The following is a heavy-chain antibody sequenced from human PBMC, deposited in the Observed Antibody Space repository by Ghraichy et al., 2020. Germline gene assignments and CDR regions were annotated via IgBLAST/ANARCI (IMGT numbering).Heavy chain of an antibody. CDR2: INHSGST. V-gene: IGHV4-34*01. Sequence: SETLSLTCAVYGGSFSGYYWSWIRQPPGKGLEWIGEINHSGSTNYNPSLKSRVTISVDTSKNQFSLKLSSVTAADTAVYYCASGGATPGNWFDPWGQGTLVTVSS. CDR1: GGSFSGYY. J-gene: IGHJ5*02. CDR3: ASGGATPGNWFDP. D-gene: IGHD1-26*01.